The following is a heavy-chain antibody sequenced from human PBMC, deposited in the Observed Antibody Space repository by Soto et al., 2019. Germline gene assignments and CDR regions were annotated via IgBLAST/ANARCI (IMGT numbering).Heavy chain of an antibody. D-gene: IGHD1-7*01. CDR2: ISGSGGST. CDR3: AKGLDNWNYVGNY. J-gene: IGHJ4*02. CDR1: GFTFSSYA. V-gene: IGHV3-23*01. Sequence: PGGSLRLSCAASGFTFSSYAMRWFRQAPVKGLEWVSAISGSGGSTYYADSVKGRFTISRDNSKNTLYLQMNSLRAEDTAVYYCAKGLDNWNYVGNYWGQGTLVTVSS.